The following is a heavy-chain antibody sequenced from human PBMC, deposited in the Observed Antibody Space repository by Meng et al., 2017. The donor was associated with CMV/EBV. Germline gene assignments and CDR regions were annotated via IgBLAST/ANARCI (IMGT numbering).Heavy chain of an antibody. J-gene: IGHJ6*02. CDR3: ARDGGYCSSTSCSLEDYYYYGMDV. CDR1: GGTFSSYA. D-gene: IGHD2-2*01. CDR2: IIPIFGTA. Sequence: SVKVSCKASGGTFSSYAISWVRQAPGQGLEWMGGIIPIFGTANYAQKFQGRVTITTDESTSTAYMELSSLRSEGTAVYYCARDGGYCSSTSCSLEDYYYYGMDVWGQGTTVTVSS. V-gene: IGHV1-69*05.